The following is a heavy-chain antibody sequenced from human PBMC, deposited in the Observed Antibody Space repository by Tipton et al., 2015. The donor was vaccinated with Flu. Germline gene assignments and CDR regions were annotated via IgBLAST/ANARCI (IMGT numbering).Heavy chain of an antibody. J-gene: IGHJ4*02. CDR3: VRLFRGTYHIDY. CDR1: GYTFTGHY. V-gene: IGHV1-2*02. D-gene: IGHD1-26*01. Sequence: QVLLVQSGAEVKKPGASVKVSCRASGYTFTGHYMHWVRQAPGQGPEWMGWINPDSGDTKYALTFQGRVTLTRDTSINTAYMELNRLTSDDTAMYYCVRLFRGTYHIDYWGQGTLVTVSS. CDR2: INPDSGDT.